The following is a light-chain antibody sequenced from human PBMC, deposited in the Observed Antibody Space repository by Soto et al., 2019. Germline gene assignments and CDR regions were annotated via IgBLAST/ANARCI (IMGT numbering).Light chain of an antibody. V-gene: IGLV2-14*01. CDR3: SSYTSSSTRVV. Sequence: QSALTQPASVSGSPGQPTPISCTETSSDVGGYNYVSWYQQHPGKAPKLMIYEVSNRPSGVSNRFSGSKSGNTASLTISGLQAEDEADYYCSSYTSSSTRVVFGGGTKVTVL. CDR1: SSDVGGYNY. J-gene: IGLJ2*01. CDR2: EVS.